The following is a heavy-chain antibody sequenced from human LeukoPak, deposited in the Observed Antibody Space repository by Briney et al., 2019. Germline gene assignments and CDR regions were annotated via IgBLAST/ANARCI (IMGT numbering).Heavy chain of an antibody. Sequence: GASVKVSCKASGYTFTSYDINWVRQATGQGLKWMGWMNPNSGNTGYAQKFQGRVTMTRNTSISTAYMELSSLRSEDTAVYYCARVGLAVAGPYFDYWGQGTLVTVSS. CDR3: ARVGLAVAGPYFDY. V-gene: IGHV1-8*01. D-gene: IGHD6-19*01. J-gene: IGHJ4*02. CDR1: GYTFTSYD. CDR2: MNPNSGNT.